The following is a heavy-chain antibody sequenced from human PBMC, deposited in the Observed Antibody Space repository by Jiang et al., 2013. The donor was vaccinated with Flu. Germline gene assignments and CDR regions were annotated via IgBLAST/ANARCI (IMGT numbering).Heavy chain of an antibody. CDR2: IYYSGST. V-gene: IGHV4-39*01. Sequence: VSGGSISSSSYYWGWIRQPQGRGVEWIGSIYYSGSTYYNPSLKSRVTISVDTSKNQFSLKLNSVTAADTAVYYCARHSSGGTYPLDYWGQGTLVTVSS. CDR1: GGSISSSSYY. J-gene: IGHJ4*02. CDR3: ARHSSGGTYPLDY. D-gene: IGHD1-26*01.